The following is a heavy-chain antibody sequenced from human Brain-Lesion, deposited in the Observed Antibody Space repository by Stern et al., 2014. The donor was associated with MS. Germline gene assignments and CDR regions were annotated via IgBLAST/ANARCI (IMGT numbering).Heavy chain of an antibody. J-gene: IGHJ6*02. CDR1: GYILTGYY. CDR2: INPNTGGT. CDR3: ARDQRGITIFGVVTDYYYLGMDV. D-gene: IGHD3-3*01. Sequence: QVQLVESGGEVKKPGASVKVSCKTSGYILTGYYIHWVRQAPGQGLEWMAWINPNTGGTKYAQKFQGRVTMGRDTSISTAYVELSSLTSDDTAVYYCARDQRGITIFGVVTDYYYLGMDVWGQGTTVTVSS. V-gene: IGHV1-2*02.